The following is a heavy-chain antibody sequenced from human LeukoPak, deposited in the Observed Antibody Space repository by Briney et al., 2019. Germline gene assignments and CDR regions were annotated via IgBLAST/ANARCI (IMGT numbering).Heavy chain of an antibody. CDR3: ASLKNYYDSSGNLVTDAFDI. CDR1: GYTFTSYG. D-gene: IGHD3-22*01. Sequence: ASVKVSCKASGYTFTSYGITWVRQAPGQGLEWMGWISAYNGDTNYAQKLQGRVTITTDTSTSTAYMELRSLRSDDTAVYYCASLKNYYDSSGNLVTDAFDIWGQGTMVTGSS. CDR2: ISAYNGDT. V-gene: IGHV1-18*01. J-gene: IGHJ3*02.